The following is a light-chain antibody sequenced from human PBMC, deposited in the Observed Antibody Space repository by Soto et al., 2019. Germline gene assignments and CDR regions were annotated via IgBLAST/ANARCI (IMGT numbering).Light chain of an antibody. Sequence: QSVLTQPASVSGSPGQSITISCTGTSSDVGAYDYVSWYQQHPGKAPKFMLYEVSNRPSGLSNRFSGSKSGNTASLTISGLQAEDEADYYGSSYTTSNTWVFGGGTKLTV. CDR3: SSYTTSNTWV. CDR2: EVS. J-gene: IGLJ3*02. V-gene: IGLV2-14*01. CDR1: SSDVGAYDY.